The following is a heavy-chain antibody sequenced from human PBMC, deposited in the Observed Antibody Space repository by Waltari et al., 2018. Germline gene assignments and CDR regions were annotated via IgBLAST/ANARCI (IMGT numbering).Heavy chain of an antibody. D-gene: IGHD6-13*01. CDR2: IISTSSSI. J-gene: IGHJ3*01. CDR1: GFPFSGKG. V-gene: IGHV3-48*04. Sequence: EAQLVESGGGLVQPGGSRRLSCAAYGFPFSGKGMNWVRQAPGKGLEWISYIISTSSSIYYADSVRGRFTISRDNAKNSLYLQMNSLRAEDTAVYYCAREAYSSSWFFDLWGQGTVVTVSS. CDR3: AREAYSSSWFFDL.